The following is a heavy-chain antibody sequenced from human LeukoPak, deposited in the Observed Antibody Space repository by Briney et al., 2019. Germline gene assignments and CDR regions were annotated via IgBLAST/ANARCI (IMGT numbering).Heavy chain of an antibody. D-gene: IGHD6-13*01. CDR2: INHSGST. Sequence: SETLSLTCAVYGGSFSGYYWSWIRQPPGKGLEWIGEINHSGSTNYNPSLKSRVTISVDTPKNQFSLKLSSVTAADTAVYYCARRGYSSSCDYWGQGTLVTVSS. CDR1: GGSFSGYY. CDR3: ARRGYSSSCDY. J-gene: IGHJ4*02. V-gene: IGHV4-34*01.